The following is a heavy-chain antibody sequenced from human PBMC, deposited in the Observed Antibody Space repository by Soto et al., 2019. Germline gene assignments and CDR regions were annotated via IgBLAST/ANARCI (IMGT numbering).Heavy chain of an antibody. D-gene: IGHD3-9*01. CDR1: GFNLSHPW. J-gene: IGHJ4*02. CDR3: TTGIYYDILTGYHNVAY. Sequence: GGSLRLSCVASGFNLSHPWMTWVRQAAGKGLEWVGRIKSKADGGTADYAAPVKGRATISRDDSKNTVYLQMNSLKTEDTAVYYCTTGIYYDILTGYHNVAYWGQGALVTVSS. CDR2: IKSKADGGTA. V-gene: IGHV3-15*01.